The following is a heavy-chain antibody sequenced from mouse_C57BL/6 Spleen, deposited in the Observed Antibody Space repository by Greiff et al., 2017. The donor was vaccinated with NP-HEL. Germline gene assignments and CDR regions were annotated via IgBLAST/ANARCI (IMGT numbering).Heavy chain of an antibody. D-gene: IGHD2-2*01. CDR1: GFTFNTYA. J-gene: IGHJ2*01. CDR2: IRSKSSNYAT. CDR3: VRGIYYGDDDGLFDY. Sequence: DAGGGLVQPKGSLKLSCAASGFTFNTYAMHWVRQAPGKGLEWVARIRSKSSNYATYYADSVKDRFTISRDDSQSMLYLQMNNLKTEDTAMYYCVRGIYYGDDDGLFDYWGQGTTLTVSS. V-gene: IGHV10-3*01.